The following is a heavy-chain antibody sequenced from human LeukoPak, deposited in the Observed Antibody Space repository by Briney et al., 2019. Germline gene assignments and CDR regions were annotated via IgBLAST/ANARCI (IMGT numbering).Heavy chain of an antibody. CDR3: ARIIVGASFDY. CDR2: ISYTGGT. J-gene: IGHJ4*02. D-gene: IGHD1-26*01. CDR1: GGSVNNGPYY. Sequence: TSQTLSLTCTVSGGSVNNGPYYWSWIRQPPGKGLEWIGYISYTGGTYYNPSLESRVSMSVDTSKNQFSLKLSSVTAADTAMYYCARIIVGASFDYWGQGTLVTVSS. V-gene: IGHV4-31*03.